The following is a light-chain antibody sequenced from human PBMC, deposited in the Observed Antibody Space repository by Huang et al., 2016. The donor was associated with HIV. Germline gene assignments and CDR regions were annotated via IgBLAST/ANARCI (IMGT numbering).Light chain of an antibody. CDR1: QSLLHSNGYSY. Sequence: DVLMTQSPLSLPVTPGEPASISCRSSQSLLHSNGYSYLDWYLQKPGQSPQLLMSLASNRASGVPDRFSGSGSGTDFILKISRVEAEDVGVYYCMQSLQTPWTFGQGTKVEIK. J-gene: IGKJ1*01. CDR2: LAS. V-gene: IGKV2-28*01. CDR3: MQSLQTPWT.